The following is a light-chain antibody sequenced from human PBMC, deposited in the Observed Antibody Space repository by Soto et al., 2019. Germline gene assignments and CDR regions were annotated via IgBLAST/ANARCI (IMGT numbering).Light chain of an antibody. J-gene: IGLJ3*02. CDR1: SSDVGGHNY. Sequence: QSALTQPASVSGSPGQSITISCTGTSSDVGGHNYVSWYQQHPGKAPKFMIFEVSNRPSGVSNRFSGSKSGNTASLTISGLQAEDEAEYYCSSYTSTNTWVFGGGTKLTVL. CDR2: EVS. CDR3: SSYTSTNTWV. V-gene: IGLV2-14*01.